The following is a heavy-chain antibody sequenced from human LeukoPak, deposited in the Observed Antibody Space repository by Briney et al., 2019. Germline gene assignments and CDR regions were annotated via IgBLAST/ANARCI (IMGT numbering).Heavy chain of an antibody. Sequence: PSETLSLTCTDSGGSINNYYWRWIRQPPGKGLEWIAYIYETGHTGYNPSLKTRVTISLDTSKNQFSLKLNSVTAADTAVYYCARHFLRGGFDSWGQGTLVAVSS. V-gene: IGHV4-59*08. D-gene: IGHD5-12*01. CDR3: ARHFLRGGFDS. CDR1: GGSINNYY. J-gene: IGHJ4*02. CDR2: IYETGHT.